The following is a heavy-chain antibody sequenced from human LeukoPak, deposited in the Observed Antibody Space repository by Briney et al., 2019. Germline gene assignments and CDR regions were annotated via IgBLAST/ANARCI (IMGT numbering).Heavy chain of an antibody. D-gene: IGHD1-26*01. CDR2: ISGSGGAGT. V-gene: IGHV3-23*01. Sequence: GGSLRLSCAASGFTFSSYAMSWVRQAPGKGLEWVSTISGSGGAGTYYADTVKGRFTISRDNSKNTLYLPMNNLRAKDTAVYYCVKDRGGSPFYGMDGWGQGTTVTVSS. J-gene: IGHJ6*02. CDR1: GFTFSSYA. CDR3: VKDRGGSPFYGMDG.